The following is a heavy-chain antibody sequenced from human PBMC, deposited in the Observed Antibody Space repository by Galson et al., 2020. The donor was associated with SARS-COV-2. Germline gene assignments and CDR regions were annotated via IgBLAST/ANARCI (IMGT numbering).Heavy chain of an antibody. CDR3: ETGGRDRYYYMDV. CDR2: LTGRGDSS. CDR1: GFTFSKFP. Sequence: GGSLRLSCAASGFTFSKFPMSWVRQSPGKGLEWVSGLTGRGDSSYYADSVKGRFVISRDNSKNTLYLQMNGLRAEDTAIYYCETGGRDRYYYMDVWGKGTTVTVSS. J-gene: IGHJ6*03. V-gene: IGHV3-23*01. D-gene: IGHD3-16*01.